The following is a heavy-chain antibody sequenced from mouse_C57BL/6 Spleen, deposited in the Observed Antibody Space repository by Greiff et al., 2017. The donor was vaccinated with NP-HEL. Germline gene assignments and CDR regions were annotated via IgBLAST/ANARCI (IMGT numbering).Heavy chain of an antibody. CDR1: GFTFSDYG. D-gene: IGHD2-3*01. J-gene: IGHJ4*01. CDR2: ISSGSSTI. V-gene: IGHV5-17*01. CDR3: ARGAYDGSGDGYYAMDY. Sequence: EVKLMESGGGLVKPGGSLKLSCAASGFTFSDYGMHWVRQAPEKGLEWVAYISSGSSTIYYADTVKGRFTISRDNAKNTLFLQMTSLRSEDTAMYYCARGAYDGSGDGYYAMDYWGQGTSVTVSS.